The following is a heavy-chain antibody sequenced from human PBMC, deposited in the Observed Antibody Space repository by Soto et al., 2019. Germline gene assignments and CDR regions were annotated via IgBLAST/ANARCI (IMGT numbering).Heavy chain of an antibody. CDR3: ARSGRGYGLDV. CDR2: ISSTSSYI. Sequence: EVHLVESGGGLVKPGGSLRLSCAASGFIFRSYTMNWVRQAPGEGLEWVSSISSTSSYIYYEDSVKGRFTISRDNAKNSLYLQMNSLRVEDTAVYHCARSGRGYGLDVWGQGTTVTVSS. CDR1: GFIFRSYT. V-gene: IGHV3-21*01. J-gene: IGHJ6*02. D-gene: IGHD1-26*01.